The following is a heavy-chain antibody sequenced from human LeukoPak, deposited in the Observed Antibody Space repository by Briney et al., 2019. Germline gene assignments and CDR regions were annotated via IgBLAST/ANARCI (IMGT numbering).Heavy chain of an antibody. J-gene: IGHJ6*03. D-gene: IGHD3-10*01. CDR3: ARTPPMVRGVNYYYMDV. CDR1: GGSLSRGRYY. CDR2: FYTSGSP. Sequence: PSQTLSLTCTVSGGSLSRGRYYWSWLPQPAGKGLECIRRFYTSGSPKYNAPLKSRVNISVDTSKNQFSLKLSSVAAADTAVYYCARTPPMVRGVNYYYMDVWGKGTTVTISS. V-gene: IGHV4-61*02.